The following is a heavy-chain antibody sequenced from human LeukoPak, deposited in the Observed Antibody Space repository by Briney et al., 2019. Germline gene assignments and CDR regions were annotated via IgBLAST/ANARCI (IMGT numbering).Heavy chain of an antibody. CDR3: ARVYGGNSGVLGY. CDR2: ISSSGSSI. Sequence: PGGSLRLSCAASGFTFSSYEMNWVRQAPGKGLEWVSYISSSGSSIFYADSVKGRFTISRDNAKNSLYLQMNSLRAEDTAVYYCARVYGGNSGVLGYCGQGTLVTVSS. D-gene: IGHD4-23*01. CDR1: GFTFSSYE. J-gene: IGHJ4*02. V-gene: IGHV3-48*03.